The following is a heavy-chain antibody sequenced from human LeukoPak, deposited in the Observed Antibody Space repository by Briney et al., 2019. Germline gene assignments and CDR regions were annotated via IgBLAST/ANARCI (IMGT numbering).Heavy chain of an antibody. CDR2: IYSGGST. CDR1: GFTVSSNY. J-gene: IGHJ6*02. CDR3: ARATYYYDSSGYPGYYYGMDV. Sequence: GGSLRLSCAVSGFTVSSNYMSWVRQAPGKGLEWVSVIYSGGSTYYADSVKGRFTISRDNSKNTLYLQMNSLRAEDTAVYYCARATYYYDSSGYPGYYYGMDVWGQGTTVTVSS. V-gene: IGHV3-66*01. D-gene: IGHD3-22*01.